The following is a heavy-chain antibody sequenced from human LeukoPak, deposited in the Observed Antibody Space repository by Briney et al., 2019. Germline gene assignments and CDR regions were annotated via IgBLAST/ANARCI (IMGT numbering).Heavy chain of an antibody. D-gene: IGHD3-22*01. J-gene: IGHJ4*02. CDR3: SASKELWLRGLFDY. V-gene: IGHV4-59*01. Sequence: SGTLSLTCSVSGDSISTYYWSWIRQPPGKALEWIGYVYYGGSTDYNPSLKSRVTISVDTSKKQFSLNLKSVTAADTAVYYCSASKELWLRGLFDYWGQGTLVTVSS. CDR1: GDSISTYY. CDR2: VYYGGST.